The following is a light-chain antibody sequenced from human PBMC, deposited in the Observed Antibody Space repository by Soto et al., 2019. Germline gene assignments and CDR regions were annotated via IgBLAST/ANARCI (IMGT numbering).Light chain of an antibody. CDR3: QQYNNSPPFT. CDR2: GAS. Sequence: EIVMTQSPATLSVSPGERATLSCRASQSVSSNLAWYQQKPGQAPRLLIYGASTRATGIPARFSGSGSGTEFTLAISSLQSEDFAFYYCQQYNNSPPFTFGPGTKVDIK. V-gene: IGKV3-15*01. CDR1: QSVSSN. J-gene: IGKJ3*01.